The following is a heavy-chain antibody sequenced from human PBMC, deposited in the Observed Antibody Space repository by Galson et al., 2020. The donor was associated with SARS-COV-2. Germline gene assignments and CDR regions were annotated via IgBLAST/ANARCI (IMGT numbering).Heavy chain of an antibody. CDR3: ARRDCSGGTCYPDS. D-gene: IGHD2-15*01. CDR1: GGSITSSSYY. CDR2: FYFSGTT. Sequence: ASETLSLTCAVSGGSITSSSYYWCWIRQPPGKGLEWIGNFYFSGTTSYNPSLKSRVAISVDTSKNQFSLKLSSVTAADTAVYYCARRDCSGGTCYPDSWGQGTLVTVSS. V-gene: IGHV4-39*01. J-gene: IGHJ4*02.